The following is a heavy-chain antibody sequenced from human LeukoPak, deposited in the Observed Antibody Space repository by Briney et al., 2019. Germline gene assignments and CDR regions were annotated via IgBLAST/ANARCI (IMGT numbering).Heavy chain of an antibody. CDR1: GFTFSSYS. V-gene: IGHV3-21*01. Sequence: PGGSLRLSCAASGFTFSSYSMNWVRQAPGKGLEWVSSISSSSSYIYYADSVKGRFTISRDNAKNSLYLQMNSLRAEDTAVYYCARYYDILTGYYYYYGMDVWGQGTTVTVSS. CDR3: ARYYDILTGYYYYYGMDV. CDR2: ISSSSSYI. J-gene: IGHJ6*02. D-gene: IGHD3-9*01.